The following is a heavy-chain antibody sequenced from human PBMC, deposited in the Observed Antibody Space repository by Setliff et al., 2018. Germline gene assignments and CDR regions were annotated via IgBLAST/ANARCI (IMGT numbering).Heavy chain of an antibody. CDR3: ASIDWGENFYNMDV. CDR1: GFTFRKYW. CDR2: INGDGTIT. V-gene: IGHV3-74*01. Sequence: GGSLRLSCGASGFTFRKYWMYWVRQVPGKGLVWVSRINGDGTITNYADSVKGRFTTSRDNAKNTLYLQMNSLRGEDTAVYFCASIDWGENFYNMDVWGKGTTVTVSS. D-gene: IGHD7-27*01. J-gene: IGHJ6*03.